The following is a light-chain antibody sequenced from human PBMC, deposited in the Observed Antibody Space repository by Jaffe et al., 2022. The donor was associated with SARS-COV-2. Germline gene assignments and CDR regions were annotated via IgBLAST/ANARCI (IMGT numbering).Light chain of an antibody. V-gene: IGLV1-44*01. J-gene: IGLJ3*02. Sequence: QSVLTQPPSASGTPGQRVTISCSGSSSNIGSNNVNWYQQLPGTAPKLLIFSNNQRPSGVPDRFSGSKSGTSASLAISGLQSEDEADYYCAAWDASLSGWVFGGGTKLTVL. CDR1: SSNIGSNN. CDR2: SNN. CDR3: AAWDASLSGWV.